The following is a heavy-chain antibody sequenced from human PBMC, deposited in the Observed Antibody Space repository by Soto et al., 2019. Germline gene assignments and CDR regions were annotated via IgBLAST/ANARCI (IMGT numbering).Heavy chain of an antibody. V-gene: IGHV4-59*08. CDR1: GGSISNYY. D-gene: IGHD6-13*01. CDR3: ARHSSTAAASFDY. CDR2: IYYSGNS. J-gene: IGHJ4*02. Sequence: SSETLSLTCTVSGGSISNYYWTWIRQPPGKGLEWIGYIYYSGNSNYNPSLKSRVTISVDTSNNQFSLKLSSVTAADTAVYFCARHSSTAAASFDYWGQGALVTVSS.